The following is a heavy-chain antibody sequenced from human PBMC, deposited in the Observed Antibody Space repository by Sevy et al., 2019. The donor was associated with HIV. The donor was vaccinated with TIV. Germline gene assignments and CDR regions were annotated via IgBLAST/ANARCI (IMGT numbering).Heavy chain of an antibody. CDR3: ATKGGSHSWSENWFDP. J-gene: IGHJ5*02. D-gene: IGHD2-15*01. Sequence: ASVKVSCKVSGYTLTELSMHWVRQAPGKGLEWMGGFDPEDGETIYAQKFQGRVTMTEDTSTDTAYMELGSLRSEDTAVYYCATKGGSHSWSENWFDPWGQGTLVTVSS. CDR2: FDPEDGET. V-gene: IGHV1-24*01. CDR1: GYTLTELS.